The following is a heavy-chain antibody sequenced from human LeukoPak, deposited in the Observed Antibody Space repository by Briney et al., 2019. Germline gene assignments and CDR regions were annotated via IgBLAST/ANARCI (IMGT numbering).Heavy chain of an antibody. Sequence: GGSLRLSCAASGFTFSSYAMSWVRQAPGKGLDWVSGISGGGGSTYYADSVKGRFTISRDNSKNTLYLQVNSLRAEDTAVYYCAKGGMGYDSSGYLYFDYWGQGTLVTVSS. CDR3: AKGGMGYDSSGYLYFDY. J-gene: IGHJ4*02. D-gene: IGHD3-22*01. CDR1: GFTFSSYA. V-gene: IGHV3-23*01. CDR2: ISGGGGST.